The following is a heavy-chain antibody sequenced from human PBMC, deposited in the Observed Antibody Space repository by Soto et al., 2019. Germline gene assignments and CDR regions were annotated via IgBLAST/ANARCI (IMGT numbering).Heavy chain of an antibody. CDR1: RVAFSKFI. CDR3: AKVRYSSPMGYYYGMDV. D-gene: IGHD6-19*01. CDR2: IIPIFGTA. J-gene: IGHJ6*02. V-gene: IGHV1-69*13. Sequence: SVKVSCKASRVAFSKFIVTWVRQAPGLGLEWVGGIIPIFGTANYAQKFQGRVTITADESTSTSYMEVNNLRAEDTAVYYCAKVRYSSPMGYYYGMDVWGQVTTVTVSS.